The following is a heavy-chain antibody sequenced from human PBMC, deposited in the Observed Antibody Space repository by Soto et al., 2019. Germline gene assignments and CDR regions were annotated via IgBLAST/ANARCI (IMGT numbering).Heavy chain of an antibody. Sequence: GGSLRLSCAASGFTFSSYAMSWVRQAPGKGLEWVSAISGSGGSTYYADSVKGRFTISRDNSKNTLYLQMNSMRAEDTAVYYCAKLLNIVIVAAAPNYDAFDIWGQGTMVTVSS. CDR1: GFTFSSYA. V-gene: IGHV3-23*01. CDR2: ISGSGGST. CDR3: AKLLNIVIVAAAPNYDAFDI. D-gene: IGHD2-2*01. J-gene: IGHJ3*02.